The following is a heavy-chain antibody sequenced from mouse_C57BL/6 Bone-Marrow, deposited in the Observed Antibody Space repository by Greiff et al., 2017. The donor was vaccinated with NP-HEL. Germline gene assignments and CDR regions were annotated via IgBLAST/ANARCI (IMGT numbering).Heavy chain of an antibody. CDR1: GYTFTSYW. CDR2: IDPSDSYT. CDR3: ARGVTTRYFDY. Sequence: VQLQQPGAELVKPGASVKLSCKASGYTFTSYWMQWVKQRPGQGLEWIGEIDPSDSYTNYNQKFKGKATLTVDTSSSTAYMQLSSLTSEDSAVYYCARGVTTRYFDYWGQGTTLTVSS. J-gene: IGHJ2*01. D-gene: IGHD2-3*01. V-gene: IGHV1-50*01.